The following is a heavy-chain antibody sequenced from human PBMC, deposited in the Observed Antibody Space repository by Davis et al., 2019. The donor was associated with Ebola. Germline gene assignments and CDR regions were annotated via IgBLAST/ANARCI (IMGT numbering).Heavy chain of an antibody. CDR1: GFTFSSYS. V-gene: IGHV3-15*01. J-gene: IGHJ6*02. D-gene: IGHD3-16*01. CDR2: IKTNADGGTA. Sequence: GESLKISCAASGFTFSSYSMNWVRQAPGKGLEWVGRIKTNADGGTAAYAAPVKGRFTISRGDAEQTLYLEMNSLKTEDTAVYYCTTVPGMMITFGGVVNHYGMDVWGQGTTVTVSS. CDR3: TTVPGMMITFGGVVNHYGMDV.